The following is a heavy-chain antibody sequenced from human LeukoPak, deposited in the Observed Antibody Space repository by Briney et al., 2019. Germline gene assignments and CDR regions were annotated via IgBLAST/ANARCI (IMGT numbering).Heavy chain of an antibody. Sequence: GGSLSLSCAASEFTLSIYTMNWVRQAPGKGLEWVSYTSTSGSISYADSVKGRFTISRDNAKNSLYLQMNSLRDEDTAVYYCVRMIDYNYGYAFDYWGEGTLVTVSS. D-gene: IGHD5-18*01. V-gene: IGHV3-48*02. CDR3: VRMIDYNYGYAFDY. J-gene: IGHJ4*02. CDR1: EFTLSIYT. CDR2: TSTSGSI.